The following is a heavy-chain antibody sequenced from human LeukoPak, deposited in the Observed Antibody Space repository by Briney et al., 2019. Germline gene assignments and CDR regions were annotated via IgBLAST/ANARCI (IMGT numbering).Heavy chain of an antibody. CDR3: AKEPNVEYFDY. CDR1: GFTFSSYA. Sequence: GGSLRLSCAASGFTFSSYAMSWVRQAPGKALEGLSAIRGSGGSTYYADPVKGRFPISRDNSKNTLYLQMNSLRAEDMAVYYCAKEPNVEYFDYWGQGALVTVSS. CDR2: IRGSGGST. D-gene: IGHD5-24*01. J-gene: IGHJ4*02. V-gene: IGHV3-23*01.